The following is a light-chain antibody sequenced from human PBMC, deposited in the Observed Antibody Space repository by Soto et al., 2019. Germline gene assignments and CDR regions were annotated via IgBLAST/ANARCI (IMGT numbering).Light chain of an antibody. CDR2: DVT. CDR1: SSDVGNNNY. V-gene: IGLV2-14*03. Sequence: QSALAQPASVSGSPGRSITISCTGTSSDVGNNNYVSWYQHNPGRAPKVMICDVTNRPSGVSNRFSGSKSGNTASLTISGLQAEDEADYYCSSFTGSSYVFGTGTKVTLL. J-gene: IGLJ1*01. CDR3: SSFTGSSYV.